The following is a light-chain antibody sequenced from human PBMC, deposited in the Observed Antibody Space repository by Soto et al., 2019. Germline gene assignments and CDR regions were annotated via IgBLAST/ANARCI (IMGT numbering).Light chain of an antibody. CDR2: AAS. CDR1: QSISSY. V-gene: IGKV1-39*01. CDR3: QQSYSTPPVYT. Sequence: DIQMTQSPSSLSASVGDRVTITCRASQSISSYLNWYQQKPGKAPKLLIYAASSLQSGVPSRFSGSGSGTDFTLTINSLQPEDFATYYCQQSYSTPPVYTFGQGTKLEIK. J-gene: IGKJ2*01.